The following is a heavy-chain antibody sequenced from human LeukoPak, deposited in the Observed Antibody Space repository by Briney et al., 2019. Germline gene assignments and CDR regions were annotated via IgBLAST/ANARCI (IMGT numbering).Heavy chain of an antibody. CDR3: AKAHTSSYYYFHS. V-gene: IGHV3-23*01. D-gene: IGHD2-2*01. CDR2: ISNNGGNT. CDR1: GFTFGIYA. Sequence: GGSLTLSCAASGFTFGIYAMRWVRPAPGKGLEWVSTISNNGGNTFYADSVKGRYNISRDNYKNTLDLQMNSLRAEDTALYCCAKAHTSSYYYFHSWGQGTLVTVSS. J-gene: IGHJ4*02.